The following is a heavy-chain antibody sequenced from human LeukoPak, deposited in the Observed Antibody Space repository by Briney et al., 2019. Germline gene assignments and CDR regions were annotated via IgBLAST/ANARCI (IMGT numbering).Heavy chain of an antibody. CDR3: ARAAGDYVRFDY. CDR1: GFTFSSYE. Sequence: GGSLRLSCAGSGFTFSSYEMNWVRQAPGKGLEWVSYIRGSGTTISYADSVKGRFTISRDNAKNSLYQQMNSLRGEDTAIYYCARAAGDYVRFDYWGQGTLVTVSS. V-gene: IGHV3-48*03. D-gene: IGHD4-17*01. CDR2: IRGSGTTI. J-gene: IGHJ4*02.